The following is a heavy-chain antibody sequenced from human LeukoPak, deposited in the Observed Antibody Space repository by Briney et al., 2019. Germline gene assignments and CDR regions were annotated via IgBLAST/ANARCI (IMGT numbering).Heavy chain of an antibody. CDR2: ISGSGGST. V-gene: IGHV3-23*01. Sequence: GGSLRLSCAASGFTFSSYAMRWVRQAPGKALEWVSAISGSGGSTYYADSVKGRFTISRDNSKNTLYLQMNSLRAEDTAVYYCAKWRGNSYAPRYWGQGTLVTVSS. D-gene: IGHD5-18*01. CDR1: GFTFSSYA. CDR3: AKWRGNSYAPRY. J-gene: IGHJ4*02.